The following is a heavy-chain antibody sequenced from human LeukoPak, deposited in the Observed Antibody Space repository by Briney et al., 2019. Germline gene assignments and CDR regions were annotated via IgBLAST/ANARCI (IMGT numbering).Heavy chain of an antibody. D-gene: IGHD2-15*01. V-gene: IGHV3-23*01. CDR3: AKQLGYCSDGSCYFPY. CDR2: ISNNGGYT. CDR1: GFTFSSSA. Sequence: GGSLRLSCAASGFTFSSSAMSWVRQAPGKGLEWVSAISNNGGYTYYADSVQGRFTISRDNSKSTLCLQMNSLRAEDTAVYYCAKQLGYCSDGSCYFPYWGQGTLVTVSS. J-gene: IGHJ4*02.